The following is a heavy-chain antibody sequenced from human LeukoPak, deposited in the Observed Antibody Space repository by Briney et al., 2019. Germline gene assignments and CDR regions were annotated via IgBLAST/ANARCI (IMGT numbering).Heavy chain of an antibody. CDR2: IKQDGSEK. Sequence: GGSLRLSCAASGFTFSSYDMHWVRQAPGKGLEWVANIKQDGSEKYYVDSVKGRFTISRDNAKNSLYLQMNSLRAEDTAVYYCARDPGYSSGWYFYWGQGTLVTVSS. CDR1: GFTFSSYD. D-gene: IGHD6-19*01. J-gene: IGHJ4*02. CDR3: ARDPGYSSGWYFY. V-gene: IGHV3-7*01.